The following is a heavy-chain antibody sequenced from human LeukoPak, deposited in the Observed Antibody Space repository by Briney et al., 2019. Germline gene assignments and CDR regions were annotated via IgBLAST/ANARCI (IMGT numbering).Heavy chain of an antibody. CDR1: GFTFSSYA. J-gene: IGHJ4*02. V-gene: IGHV3-30*01. CDR2: ISYDGSNK. D-gene: IGHD6-6*01. Sequence: GSLILSCAASGFTFSSYAMHWVRQAPGKGLEGAAVISYDGSNKYSADSVKGRLTISRDNSKNTLYLQMNSLRAEDTAVYYCARLVAYIDYWGQGTLVTVSS. CDR3: ARLVAYIDY.